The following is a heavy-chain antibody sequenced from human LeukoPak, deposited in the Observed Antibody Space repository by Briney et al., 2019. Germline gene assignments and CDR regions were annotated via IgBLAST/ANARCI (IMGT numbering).Heavy chain of an antibody. CDR1: GFTFSNYW. CDR2: IRQDGSDK. V-gene: IGHV3-7*04. J-gene: IGHJ4*02. D-gene: IGHD4-17*01. Sequence: GGSLRLSCVASGFTFSNYWMTWVRQAPGKGLEWVANIRQDGSDKYYVDSVKGRFTISRDNAKNSLYLQMNSLRAEDTAVYYCARTTHDSGGYWGQGTLVTVSS. CDR3: ARTTHDSGGY.